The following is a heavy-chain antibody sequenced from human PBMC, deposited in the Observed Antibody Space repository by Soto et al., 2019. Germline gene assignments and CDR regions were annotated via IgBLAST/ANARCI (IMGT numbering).Heavy chain of an antibody. CDR2: FDPEYGET. CDR1: GYTLTELS. D-gene: IGHD5-12*01. V-gene: IGHV1-24*01. CDR3: ATSGYNIKPYYFDY. Sequence: ASVKVSCKVSGYTLTELSMHWVRQAPGKGLECMGGFDPEYGETIYAQKFQGRVTMTEXTXXDXXXMXLXXLRXEXTAVYYCATSGYNIKPYYFDYWGQGTLVTVSS. J-gene: IGHJ4*02.